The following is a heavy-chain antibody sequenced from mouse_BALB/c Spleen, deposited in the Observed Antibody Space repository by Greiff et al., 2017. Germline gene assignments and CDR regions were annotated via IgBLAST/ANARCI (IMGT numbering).Heavy chain of an antibody. V-gene: IGHV5-6-5*01. J-gene: IGHJ2*01. CDR3: ARERGGNCYFDY. D-gene: IGHD2-1*01. CDR2: ISSGGST. CDR1: GFTFSSYA. Sequence: EVNLVESGGGLVKPGGSLKLSCAASGFTFSSYAMSWVRQTPEKRLEWVASISSGGSTYYPDSVKGRFTISRDNARNILYLQMSSLRSEDTAMYYCARERGGNCYFDYWAQGTTLTVSS.